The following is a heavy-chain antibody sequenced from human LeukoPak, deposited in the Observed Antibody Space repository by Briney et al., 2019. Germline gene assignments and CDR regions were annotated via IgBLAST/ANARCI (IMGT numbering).Heavy chain of an antibody. D-gene: IGHD3-10*01. CDR3: AKARGGGSSGSYYTRGIFDY. CDR2: ISWNSGSI. Sequence: PGRSLRLSCAASGFTFDDYAMHWVRQAPGKGLEWVSGISWNSGSIGYADSVKGRFTISRDNAKNSLYLQMNSLRAEDTALYYCAKARGGGSSGSYYTRGIFDYWGQGTLVTVSS. J-gene: IGHJ4*02. CDR1: GFTFDDYA. V-gene: IGHV3-9*01.